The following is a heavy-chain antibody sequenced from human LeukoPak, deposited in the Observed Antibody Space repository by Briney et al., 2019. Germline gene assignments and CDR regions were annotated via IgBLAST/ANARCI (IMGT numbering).Heavy chain of an antibody. D-gene: IGHD2-2*01. J-gene: IGHJ4*02. CDR1: GFTFSNSY. CDR3: ARLVVPSANAVDS. V-gene: IGHV3-11*01. Sequence: PGGSLRLSCAASGFTFSNSYMSWIRQAPGKGLEWTSYISATGSAIYYADSVKGPFTISRDNAKNSLYLQINSLRPEDTAVYYCARLVVPSANAVDSWGQGTLVTVSS. CDR2: ISATGSAI.